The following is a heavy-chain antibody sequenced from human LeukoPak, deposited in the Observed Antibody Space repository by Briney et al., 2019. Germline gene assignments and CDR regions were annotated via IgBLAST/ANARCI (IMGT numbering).Heavy chain of an antibody. CDR3: ARDYYSSGSYSYFDY. J-gene: IGHJ4*02. Sequence: GGSLRLSCAASGFTFSSYGMHWVRQAPGKGLEWVAFIRSDGSNKYYADSVKGRFTISRDNSKLYLQMNSLRAEDTAIYYCARDYYSSGSYSYFDYWGQGTLVTVSS. CDR1: GFTFSSYG. D-gene: IGHD6-19*01. V-gene: IGHV3-30*02. CDR2: IRSDGSNK.